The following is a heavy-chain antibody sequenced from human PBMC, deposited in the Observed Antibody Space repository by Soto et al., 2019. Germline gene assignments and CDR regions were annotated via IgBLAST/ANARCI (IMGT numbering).Heavy chain of an antibody. CDR3: ARDCSSSSCSVWRY. CDR2: ITGSGDKT. Sequence: GGSLRLSCAASGFSLKNYAMTWVRQAPGKGLEWVSGITGSGDKTYYADSVKGRFIISRDNSENTLYLQMNSLRAEDTALYYCARDCSSSSCSVWRYWGQGTPVTVSS. V-gene: IGHV3-23*01. CDR1: GFSLKNYA. J-gene: IGHJ4*02. D-gene: IGHD2-2*01.